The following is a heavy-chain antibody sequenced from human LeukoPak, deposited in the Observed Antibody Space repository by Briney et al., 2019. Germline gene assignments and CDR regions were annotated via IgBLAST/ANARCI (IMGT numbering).Heavy chain of an antibody. J-gene: IGHJ4*02. CDR1: GFTFSSYS. CDR3: ARGAGSQLRWFDY. V-gene: IGHV3-21*01. CDR2: ISSSSSYI. Sequence: PGGSLRLSCAASGFTFSSYSMNWVRQAPGKGLEWVSSISSSSSYIYYADSVKGRFTISRDNAKNSLYLQMNSLRAEDTAVYYCARGAGSQLRWFDYWGQGTLVTVSS. D-gene: IGHD4-23*01.